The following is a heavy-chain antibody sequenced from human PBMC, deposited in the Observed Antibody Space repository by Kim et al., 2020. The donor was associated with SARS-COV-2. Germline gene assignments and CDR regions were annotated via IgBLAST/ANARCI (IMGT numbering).Heavy chain of an antibody. CDR3: ARGTIETPFDY. CDR2: IGTAGDT. Sequence: GGSLRLSCAASGFTFSSYDMHWVRQATGKGLEWVSAIGTAGDTYYPGSVKGRFTISRENAKNSLYLQMNSLRAGDTAVYYCARGTIETPFDYWGQGTLVTVSS. V-gene: IGHV3-13*01. CDR1: GFTFSSYD. D-gene: IGHD2-15*01. J-gene: IGHJ4*02.